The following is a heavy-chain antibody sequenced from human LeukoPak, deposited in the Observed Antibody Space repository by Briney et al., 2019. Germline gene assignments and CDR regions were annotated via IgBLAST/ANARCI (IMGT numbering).Heavy chain of an antibody. D-gene: IGHD2-15*01. CDR1: GYTFTSYG. Sequence: ASVTVSCKGSGYTFTSYGISWVRQAPGQGLEWMGWISAYNGNTNYAQKLQGRVTMTTDTSTSTAYMELRSLRSDDTAVYYCARDFVVVVAATTNWFDPWGQGTLVTVSS. V-gene: IGHV1-18*01. CDR2: ISAYNGNT. J-gene: IGHJ5*02. CDR3: ARDFVVVVAATTNWFDP.